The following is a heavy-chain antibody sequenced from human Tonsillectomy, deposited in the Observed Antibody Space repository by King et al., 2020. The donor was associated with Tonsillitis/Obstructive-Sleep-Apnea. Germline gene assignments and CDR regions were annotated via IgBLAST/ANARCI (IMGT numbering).Heavy chain of an antibody. J-gene: IGHJ4*02. V-gene: IGHV3-20*01. CDR3: ARDSRPYCGGDCPQDY. D-gene: IGHD2-21*01. CDR2: INWNGGST. Sequence: VQLVESGGTVVRPGGSLRLSCAASGFTFDDYDMTWVRLAPGKGLEWVSGINWNGGSTGYADSVKGRFTISRDNAKNSLYLQMNSLRAEDTALYHCARDSRPYCGGDCPQDYWGQGTLVTVS. CDR1: GFTFDDYD.